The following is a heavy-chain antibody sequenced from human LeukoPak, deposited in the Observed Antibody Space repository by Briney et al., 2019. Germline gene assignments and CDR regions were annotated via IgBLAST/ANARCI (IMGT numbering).Heavy chain of an antibody. CDR3: ARDLSSSWPEDYFDY. CDR2: ISTYSGNT. V-gene: IGHV1-18*01. D-gene: IGHD6-13*01. Sequence: ASVKVSCKTSGYTFSSYGISWVRQAPGQGLEWMGWISTYSGNTNYAQKFQGTVTMTRDTATSTAYLELRSLRSDDTAVFYCARDLSSSWPEDYFDYWGQGTLVTVSS. J-gene: IGHJ4*02. CDR1: GYTFSSYG.